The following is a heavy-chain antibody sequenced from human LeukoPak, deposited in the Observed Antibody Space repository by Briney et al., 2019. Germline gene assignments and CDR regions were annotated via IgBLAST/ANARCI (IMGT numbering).Heavy chain of an antibody. CDR2: ITGSGGTT. Sequence: GGSLRLSCAASGFTFRSYAMSWVRQAPGKGLDWVSTITGSGGTTYYADSADSVKGRLTTSRDNSKNTLYLQMNSLTAEDTAVYYCAKLRGYTAYDSDYFDYWGQGTLVTVSS. J-gene: IGHJ4*02. D-gene: IGHD5-12*01. V-gene: IGHV3-23*01. CDR1: GFTFRSYA. CDR3: AKLRGYTAYDSDYFDY.